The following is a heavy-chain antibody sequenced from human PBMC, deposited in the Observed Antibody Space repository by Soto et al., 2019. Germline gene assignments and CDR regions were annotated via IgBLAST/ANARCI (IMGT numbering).Heavy chain of an antibody. CDR1: GFIFSSYA. D-gene: IGHD4-17*01. J-gene: IGHJ5*02. CDR3: TRADLTVTLSVFDP. V-gene: IGHV3-30-3*01. CDR2: ISDDGSSK. Sequence: VQLVESGGGVVQPGRSLRLSCAASGFIFSSYAIHWVRQAPGKGLEWVAVISDDGSSKYYADSVKGRFTISRDNSKNTLYLQMNSLSAEDTAVYYCTRADLTVTLSVFDPWGQGTLVTVSS.